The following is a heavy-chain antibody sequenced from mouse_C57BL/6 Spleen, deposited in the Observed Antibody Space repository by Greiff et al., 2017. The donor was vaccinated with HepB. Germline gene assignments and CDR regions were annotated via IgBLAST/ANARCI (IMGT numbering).Heavy chain of an antibody. V-gene: IGHV1-54*01. CDR3: ALAGPGLAY. J-gene: IGHJ3*01. Sequence: QVQLQQSGAELVRPGTSVKVSCKASGYAFTNYLIEWVKQRPGQGLEWIGVINPGSGGTNYNEKFKGKATLTADKSSSTAYMQLSSLTSEDSAVYFCALAGPGLAYWGQGTLVTVSA. CDR2: INPGSGGT. CDR1: GYAFTNYL.